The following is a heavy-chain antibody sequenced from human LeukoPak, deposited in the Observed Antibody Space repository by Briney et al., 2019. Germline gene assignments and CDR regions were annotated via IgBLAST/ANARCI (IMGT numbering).Heavy chain of an antibody. CDR2: IGGSGGST. D-gene: IGHD4-17*01. CDR1: GFTFSSYA. CDR3: AKDMGYGDYEGNFDY. J-gene: IGHJ4*02. Sequence: GGSLRLSCAASGFTFSSYAMSWVRQAPGKGLEWVSSIGGSGGSTYYADSVKGRFTISRDNSKNTLYLRMNGLRAEDTAVYYCAKDMGYGDYEGNFDYWGQGTLVTVSS. V-gene: IGHV3-23*01.